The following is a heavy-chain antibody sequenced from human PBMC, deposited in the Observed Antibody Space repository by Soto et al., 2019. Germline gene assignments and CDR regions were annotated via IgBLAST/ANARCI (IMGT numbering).Heavy chain of an antibody. CDR2: ISGSGGST. J-gene: IGHJ3*02. D-gene: IGHD6-19*01. CDR1: GFTFSSYA. CDR3: AKERAAVAGDSFDAFDI. Sequence: GGSLRLSCAASGFTFSSYAMSWVHQAPGKGLEWVSAISGSGGSTYYADSVKGRFTISRDNSKNTLYLQMNSLRAEDTAVYYCAKERAAVAGDSFDAFDIWGQGTMVTVSS. V-gene: IGHV3-23*01.